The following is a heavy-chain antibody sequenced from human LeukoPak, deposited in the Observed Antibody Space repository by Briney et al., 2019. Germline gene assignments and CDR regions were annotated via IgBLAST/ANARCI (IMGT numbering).Heavy chain of an antibody. Sequence: MAAETLSLTCTVFGGSISSYYWSWIRQPPGKGLEWIGYIYYSGTTNYNPSLKSRVTISVDTSKNQFSLKLNSVTAADTAVYYCARGSSSGWYGFDSWGQGTLVTVSS. CDR1: GGSISSYY. CDR2: IYYSGTT. CDR3: ARGSSSGWYGFDS. V-gene: IGHV4-59*01. D-gene: IGHD6-19*01. J-gene: IGHJ4*02.